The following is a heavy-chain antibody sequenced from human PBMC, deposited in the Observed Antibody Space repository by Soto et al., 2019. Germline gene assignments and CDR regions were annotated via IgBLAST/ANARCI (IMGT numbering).Heavy chain of an antibody. CDR3: ASVTRTCISTSCYRYYYGMDV. J-gene: IGHJ6*02. D-gene: IGHD2-2*02. Sequence: LSLTCTVSGGSVSSGSYYWSWIRQPPGKGLEWIGYIYYSGSTNYNPSLKSRVTISVDTSKNQFSLKLSSVTAADTAVYYCASVTRTCISTSCYRYYYGMDVWGQGTLVTVSS. CDR1: GGSVSSGSYY. CDR2: IYYSGST. V-gene: IGHV4-61*01.